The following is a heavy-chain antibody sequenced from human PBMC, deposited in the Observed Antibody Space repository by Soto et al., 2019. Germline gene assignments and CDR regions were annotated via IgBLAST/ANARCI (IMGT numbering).Heavy chain of an antibody. D-gene: IGHD4-17*01. CDR1: GGSFSGYY. CDR2: INDSGIT. CDR3: ARVTRGDYLLTFSLRGMDV. V-gene: IGHV4-34*01. J-gene: IGHJ6*02. Sequence: PSETLSLTXSVYGGSFSGYYWSWIRQPPGKGLEWNGEINDSGITNYNPSLKSRVTMSVDTSKNQLSLKLNSVTAADTAVYYVARVTRGDYLLTFSLRGMDVWGQGTTVTVSS.